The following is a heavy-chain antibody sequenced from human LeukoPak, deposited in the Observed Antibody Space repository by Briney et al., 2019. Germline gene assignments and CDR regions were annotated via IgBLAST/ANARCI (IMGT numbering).Heavy chain of an antibody. CDR1: GFTFTYYW. V-gene: IGHV3-7*01. CDR2: INQDDTQK. D-gene: IGHD3-16*01. Sequence: PGGSLRLSCAASGFTFTYYWMSWVRQAPGKGLEWVANINQDDTQKYYVDSVKGRFAISKDNAKNSLYLQINSLSAEDTAVYYCARDYGGSDFDYWGQGTLVTVSS. CDR3: ARDYGGSDFDY. J-gene: IGHJ4*02.